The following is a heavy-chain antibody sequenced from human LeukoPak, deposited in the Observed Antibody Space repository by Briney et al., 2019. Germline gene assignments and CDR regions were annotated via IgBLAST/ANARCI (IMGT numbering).Heavy chain of an antibody. V-gene: IGHV4-39*01. CDR3: ARPAVVTDAFDI. J-gene: IGHJ3*02. Sequence: SETLSLTCTVSGGSISSSSYYWGWIRQPPGKGLEWIGSIYYSGNTYYNPSLKSRVTISVDTSKNQFTLKLSSVTAADTAVYYCARPAVVTDAFDIWGQGTMVTVSS. D-gene: IGHD4-23*01. CDR1: GGSISSSSYY. CDR2: IYYSGNT.